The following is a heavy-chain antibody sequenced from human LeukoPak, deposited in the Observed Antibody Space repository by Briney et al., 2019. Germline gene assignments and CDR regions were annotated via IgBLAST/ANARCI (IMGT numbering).Heavy chain of an antibody. CDR2: IAYDGKTT. CDR1: GFTFTTYG. J-gene: IGHJ4*02. Sequence: PGTSLRLSCAASGFTFTTYGTHWVRQAPGKGLEWVAVIAYDGKTTYYADSVKGRFTISRDNSKNTLYLQMNSLRAEDTAVYYCAKGDSTGYYYHYGYYFDYWGQGTLVTVSS. CDR3: AKGDSTGYYYHYGYYFDY. D-gene: IGHD3-22*01. V-gene: IGHV3-30*18.